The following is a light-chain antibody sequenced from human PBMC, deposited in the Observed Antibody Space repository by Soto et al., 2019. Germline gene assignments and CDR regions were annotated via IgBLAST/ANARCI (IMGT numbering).Light chain of an antibody. CDR2: DVS. J-gene: IGLJ1*01. Sequence: QSDLNQPASVSGSPGQSITISCTGTSSDVGGYNYVSWYQQHPGKAPKFMIYDVSNRPSGVSNRFSGSKSGNTASLTISGLQAEDEADYYCSSYTTSNTRQIVFGTGTKVTVL. CDR1: SSDVGGYNY. CDR3: SSYTTSNTRQIV. V-gene: IGLV2-14*01.